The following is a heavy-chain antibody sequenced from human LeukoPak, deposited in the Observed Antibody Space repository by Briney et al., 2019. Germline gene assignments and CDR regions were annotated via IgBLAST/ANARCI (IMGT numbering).Heavy chain of an antibody. Sequence: PSETLSLTCTVSGGSISSGGYYWSWIRQYPGKGLEWIGYIYYSGSTYYNPSLKSRVTISVDTSKNQFSLKLSSVTAADTAVYYCASGYCSSTSCYDYYMDVWGKGTTVTVSS. D-gene: IGHD2-2*03. CDR3: ASGYCSSTSCYDYYMDV. J-gene: IGHJ6*03. CDR2: IYYSGST. CDR1: GGSISSGGYY. V-gene: IGHV4-31*03.